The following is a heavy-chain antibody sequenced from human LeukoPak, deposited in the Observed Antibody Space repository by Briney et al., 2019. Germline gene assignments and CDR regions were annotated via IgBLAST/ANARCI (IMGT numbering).Heavy chain of an antibody. CDR3: ARPTLWFRIDY. CDR2: IYHSGST. J-gene: IGHJ4*02. Sequence: PSETLSLTCTVSGYSISSGYYWGWIRQPPGKRLEWIGSIYHSGSTYYNPSLKSRVTISVDTSKNQFSLKLSSVTAADTAVYYCARPTLWFRIDYWGQGTLVTVSS. D-gene: IGHD3-10*01. CDR1: GYSISSGYY. V-gene: IGHV4-38-2*02.